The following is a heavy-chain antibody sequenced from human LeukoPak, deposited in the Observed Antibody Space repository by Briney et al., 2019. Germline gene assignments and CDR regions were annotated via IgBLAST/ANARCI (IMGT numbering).Heavy chain of an antibody. CDR1: GGSISSGGYY. CDR2: IYYSGST. J-gene: IGHJ6*02. V-gene: IGHV4-31*03. D-gene: IGHD2-21*02. Sequence: SETLSLTCTVSGGSISSGGYYWSWIRQHPGKGLEWIGYIYYSGSTYYNPSLKSRVTISVDTSKNQFSLKLSSVTAADTAVYYCARGRGGPRYSGYYNYYGMDVWGQGTTVTVSS. CDR3: ARGRGGPRYSGYYNYYGMDV.